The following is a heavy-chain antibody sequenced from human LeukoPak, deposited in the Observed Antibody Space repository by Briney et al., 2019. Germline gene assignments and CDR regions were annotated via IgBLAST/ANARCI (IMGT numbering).Heavy chain of an antibody. Sequence: SETLSLTCTVSGGSISSYYWSWIRQPAGKGLEWIGRIYTRWSTNYNPSLKSRVTMSVDTSKNQFSLKLSSVTAADTAVYYCARGGAGTHRYYGMDVWGQGTTVTVSS. CDR1: GGSISSYY. J-gene: IGHJ6*02. CDR2: IYTRWST. D-gene: IGHD3-16*01. V-gene: IGHV4-4*07. CDR3: ARGGAGTHRYYGMDV.